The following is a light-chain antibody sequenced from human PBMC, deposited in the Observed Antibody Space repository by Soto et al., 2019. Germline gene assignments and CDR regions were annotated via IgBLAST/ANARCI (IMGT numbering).Light chain of an antibody. V-gene: IGKV3-11*01. CDR3: QQRSNWIT. Sequence: EILLAQSPGSVPSSPAERATLSCRASQSVSSSLGWYQQKAGQAPRLLIYDASNRATGIPARFSGSGSGTDFTLTISSLEPEDLAVYYCQQRSNWITFGQGTRLEIK. CDR1: QSVSSS. J-gene: IGKJ5*01. CDR2: DAS.